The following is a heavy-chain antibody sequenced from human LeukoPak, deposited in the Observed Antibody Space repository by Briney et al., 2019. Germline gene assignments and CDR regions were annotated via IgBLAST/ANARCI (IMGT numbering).Heavy chain of an antibody. CDR1: GYTFTSYD. CDR2: MNPNSGNT. CDR3: ARGGAYYDYVWGSYRLAFDI. Sequence: ASVKVSCKASGYTFTSYDINWVRQATGQGLAWMGWMNPNSGNTGYAQKFQGRVAMTRNTSISTAYMELSSLRSEDTAVYYCARGGAYYDYVWGSYRLAFDIWGQGTMVTVSS. V-gene: IGHV1-8*01. D-gene: IGHD3-16*02. J-gene: IGHJ3*02.